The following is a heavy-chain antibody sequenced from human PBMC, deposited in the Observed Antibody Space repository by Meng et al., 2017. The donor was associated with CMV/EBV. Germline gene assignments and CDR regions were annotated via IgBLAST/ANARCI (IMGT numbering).Heavy chain of an antibody. Sequence: SVKVSCKASGGTFSGYTISWVRQAPGQGLEWMGRIIPILGITDYAQKFQGRVTITADKSTTTSYMELSSLRSDDTAVYYCARSGFTGYDFVSSLMTWWGQGTLVTVSS. CDR3: ARSGFTGYDFVSSLMTW. CDR1: GGTFSGYT. CDR2: IIPILGIT. J-gene: IGHJ4*02. V-gene: IGHV1-69*02. D-gene: IGHD5-12*01.